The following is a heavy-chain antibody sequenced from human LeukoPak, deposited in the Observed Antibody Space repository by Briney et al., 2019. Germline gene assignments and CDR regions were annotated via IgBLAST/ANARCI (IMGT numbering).Heavy chain of an antibody. Sequence: SETLSLTCTVSGYSISSGYYWGWIRQPPGKGLEWIGNMYHSGSAYYNPSLKSRVTISVDTSKNQFSLKLTSVTAADTAVYYCARGGYYGLGNDFRFDPWGQGTLVTVSS. CDR2: MYHSGSA. J-gene: IGHJ5*02. CDR3: ARGGYYGLGNDFRFDP. D-gene: IGHD3-10*01. V-gene: IGHV4-38-2*02. CDR1: GYSISSGYY.